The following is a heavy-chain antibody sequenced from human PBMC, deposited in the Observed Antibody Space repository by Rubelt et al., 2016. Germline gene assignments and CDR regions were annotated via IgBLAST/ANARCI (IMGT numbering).Heavy chain of an antibody. CDR1: GGSFSGYY. J-gene: IGHJ4*02. CDR2: INPSGST. V-gene: IGHV4-34*01. D-gene: IGHD3-3*01. CDR3: ARGAGADGVVIEAGY. Sequence: QVQLQQWGAGLLKPSETLSLTCAVYGGSFSGYYWSWIRQPPGKGLEWIGEINPSGSTNYNPSLKSRVTISVDTSKNQFSLRLSSGNAADTAVYHCARGAGADGVVIEAGYWGQGTPVTVSS.